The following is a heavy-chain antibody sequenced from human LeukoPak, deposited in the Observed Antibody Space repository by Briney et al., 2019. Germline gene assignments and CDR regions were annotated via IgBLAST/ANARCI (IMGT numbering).Heavy chain of an antibody. CDR2: ITSSSSFM. J-gene: IGHJ3*02. CDR1: GFIFSSYS. D-gene: IGHD3-10*01. Sequence: GGSLRLSCAASGFIFSSYSMNWVRQAPGEGLEWVSSITSSSSFMYHADSVKGRFTISRDNAKNSLFLQMDSLRAEDTAVYYCARDHYYGSGSYYSPDAFDIWGQGTMVTVSS. CDR3: ARDHYYGSGSYYSPDAFDI. V-gene: IGHV3-21*01.